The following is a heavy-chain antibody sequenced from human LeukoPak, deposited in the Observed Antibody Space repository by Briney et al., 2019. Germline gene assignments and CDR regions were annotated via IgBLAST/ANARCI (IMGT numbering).Heavy chain of an antibody. CDR2: ISYRTSPT. J-gene: IGHJ4*02. D-gene: IGHD6-25*01. Sequence: GGSLRLSCTASGFTFNDCDMNWVRQAPGGGLEWVSAISYRTSPTYYADSVKGRSTISRDNAKNSVYLQMDSLRAEDTAVYYCVRAYPPLRTSAAGDHWGQGTLVIVSS. CDR1: GFTFNDCD. CDR3: VRAYPPLRTSAAGDH. V-gene: IGHV3-21*01.